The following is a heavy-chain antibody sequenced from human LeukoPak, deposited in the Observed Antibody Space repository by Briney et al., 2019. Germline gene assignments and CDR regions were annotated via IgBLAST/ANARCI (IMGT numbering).Heavy chain of an antibody. CDR1: GGSFSGYY. D-gene: IGHD4-23*01. V-gene: IGHV4-34*01. Sequence: SETLSLTCAVYGGSFSGYYWSWILQPPGKGLEWIGEINHSGSTNYNPSLKSRVTISVDTSKNQFSLKLSSVTAADTAVYYCARIGRWVQSYYFDYWGQGTLVTVSS. CDR3: ARIGRWVQSYYFDY. CDR2: INHSGST. J-gene: IGHJ4*02.